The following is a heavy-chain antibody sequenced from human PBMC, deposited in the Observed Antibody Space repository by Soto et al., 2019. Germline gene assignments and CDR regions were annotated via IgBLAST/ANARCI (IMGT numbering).Heavy chain of an antibody. CDR2: ISAYNGNT. V-gene: IGHV1-18*01. Sequence: QVQLVQSGAEVKKPGASVKVSCKASGYTFTSYGISWVRQAPGQGLEWMGWISAYNGNTNYAQKLQGRVTMTTDTSTSTAYMELRSLGSDDTAVYYCARDESLAGSGYYGMDVWVQGTTVTVSS. J-gene: IGHJ6*02. CDR3: ARDESLAGSGYYGMDV. D-gene: IGHD3-10*01. CDR1: GYTFTSYG.